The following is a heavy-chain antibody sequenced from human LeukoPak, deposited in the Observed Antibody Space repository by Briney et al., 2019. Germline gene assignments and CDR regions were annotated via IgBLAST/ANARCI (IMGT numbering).Heavy chain of an antibody. CDR1: GYTFTSYG. D-gene: IGHD6-13*01. CDR2: ISAYNGNT. V-gene: IGHV1-18*01. J-gene: IGHJ4*02. Sequence: GASVKVSFKASGYTFTSYGISWGRQAPGQGLEWMGWISAYNGNTNYAQKLQGRVTMTTDTSTSTAYMELRSLRSDDTAVYYCARDHRIAAGATSFDYWGQGTLVTVSS. CDR3: ARDHRIAAGATSFDY.